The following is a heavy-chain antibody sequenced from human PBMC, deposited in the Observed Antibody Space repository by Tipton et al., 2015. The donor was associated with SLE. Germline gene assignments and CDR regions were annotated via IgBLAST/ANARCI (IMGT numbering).Heavy chain of an antibody. CDR1: GFTFSSYA. V-gene: IGHV3-23*01. Sequence: SLRLSCAASGFTFSSYAMSWVRQAPGKGLEWVSAISAGGRTYYADAVKGRFTISRDNSKNMLYLQMNSLRVEDTAVYYCARLAAVATFDSWGQGTLVTVSS. CDR2: ISAGGRT. CDR3: ARLAAVATFDS. J-gene: IGHJ4*02. D-gene: IGHD2-15*01.